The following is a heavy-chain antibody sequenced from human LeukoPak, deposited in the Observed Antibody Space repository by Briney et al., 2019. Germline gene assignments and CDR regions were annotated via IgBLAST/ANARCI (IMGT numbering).Heavy chain of an antibody. V-gene: IGHV3-53*01. CDR3: TRSDWFDP. Sequence: PPGGSLRLSCVASGFTVSSNYMSWVRQAPGKGLEWVSVIYSGGSTYYADSVKGRFTISRDNAKNTLFLQMNSLRVEDTAVYYCTRSDWFDPWGQGTLVTVSS. J-gene: IGHJ5*02. CDR2: IYSGGST. CDR1: GFTVSSNY.